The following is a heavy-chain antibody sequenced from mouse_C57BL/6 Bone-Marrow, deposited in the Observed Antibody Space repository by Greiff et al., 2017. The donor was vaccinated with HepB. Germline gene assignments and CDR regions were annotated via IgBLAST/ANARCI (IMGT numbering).Heavy chain of an antibody. CDR1: GFTFSDYY. J-gene: IGHJ1*03. CDR3: ARRYSNYYWYFDV. CDR2: ISNGGGST. Sequence: EVKLQQSGGGLVQPGGSLKLSCAASGFTFSDYYMYWVRQTPEKRLEWVAYISNGGGSTYYPDTVKGRFTISRDNAKNTLYLQMSRLKSEDTAMYYRARRYSNYYWYFDVWGTGTTVTVSS. V-gene: IGHV5-12*01. D-gene: IGHD2-5*01.